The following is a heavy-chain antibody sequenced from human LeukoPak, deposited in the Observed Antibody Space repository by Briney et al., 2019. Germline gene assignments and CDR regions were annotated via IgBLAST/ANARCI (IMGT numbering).Heavy chain of an antibody. D-gene: IGHD2-15*01. CDR1: GFTFSSYG. Sequence: GRSLRLSCAAPGFTFSSYGMHWVRQAPGKGLEWVAIIWSDGSNKYYADSVKGRFTISRDDSKNTVYLQMNSLRADDTAVYYCARVRGRCSGDSCYSDYWGQGTLVTVSS. V-gene: IGHV3-33*01. CDR2: IWSDGSNK. CDR3: ARVRGRCSGDSCYSDY. J-gene: IGHJ4*02.